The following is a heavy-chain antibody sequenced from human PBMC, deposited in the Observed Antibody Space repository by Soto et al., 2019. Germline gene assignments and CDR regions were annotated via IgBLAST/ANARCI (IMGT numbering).Heavy chain of an antibody. Sequence: EVQLVESGGGLVQPGGSLRLSCAASGFTFSSYSMNWVRQAPGKGLEWVSYISSSSSTIYYADSVKGRFTISRDNAKNSLYLQMNSLRAEDTAVYYCARDLRLTYYYGSGSPRDYWGQGTLVTVSS. J-gene: IGHJ4*02. V-gene: IGHV3-48*01. CDR2: ISSSSSTI. CDR3: ARDLRLTYYYGSGSPRDY. CDR1: GFTFSSYS. D-gene: IGHD3-10*01.